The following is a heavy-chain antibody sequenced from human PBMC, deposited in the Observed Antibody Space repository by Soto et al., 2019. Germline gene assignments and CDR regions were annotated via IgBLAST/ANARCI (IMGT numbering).Heavy chain of an antibody. CDR2: INTYNGNT. J-gene: IGHJ4*02. CDR1: GYTFTNFG. D-gene: IGHD3-16*01. CDR3: ARGGTPIDY. V-gene: IGHV1-18*01. Sequence: QVQLVQSGAEVKKPGASVKVSCKTSGYTFTNFGISWVRQAPGQGLEWMGWINTYNGNTNYAQKFQGSVTMTTDTPTSTAHMELRSLRSDDTAVYYCARGGTPIDYCGQGTLVTVSS.